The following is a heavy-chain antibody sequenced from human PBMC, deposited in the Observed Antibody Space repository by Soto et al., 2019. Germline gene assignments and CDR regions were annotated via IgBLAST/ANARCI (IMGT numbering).Heavy chain of an antibody. J-gene: IGHJ6*02. V-gene: IGHV1-2*04. Sequence: SVKVSCKASGYTFTGYYMHWVRQAPGQGLEWMGWINPNSGGTNYAQKFQGWVTMTRDTSISTAYMELSRLRSDDTAVYYCARGGELPLYYYYGMDVWGQGTTVTVSS. CDR1: GYTFTGYY. CDR2: INPNSGGT. D-gene: IGHD1-26*01. CDR3: ARGGELPLYYYYGMDV.